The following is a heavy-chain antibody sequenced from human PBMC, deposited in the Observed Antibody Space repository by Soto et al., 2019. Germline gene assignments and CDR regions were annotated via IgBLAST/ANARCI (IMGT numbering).Heavy chain of an antibody. V-gene: IGHV4-30-2*01. CDR2: MYHSGST. D-gene: IGHD2-2*01. Sequence: QLQLQESGSGLVKPSQTLSLTCAVSGGSISSGGYSWSWIRQPPGKGMEWIGDMYHSGSTYYNPSLKSRVTISIDRSKNQFSLKLSSVTAVDTAVYSCARVPDYWGQGILVTVSS. CDR3: ARVPDY. J-gene: IGHJ4*02. CDR1: GGSISSGGYS.